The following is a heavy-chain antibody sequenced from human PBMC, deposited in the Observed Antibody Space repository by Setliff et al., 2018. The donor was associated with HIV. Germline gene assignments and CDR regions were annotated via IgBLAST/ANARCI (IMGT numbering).Heavy chain of an antibody. V-gene: IGHV1-18*01. CDR3: ARHALCSDDCSDEGADI. CDR1: GYTFSSYA. J-gene: IGHJ4*02. CDR2: INLYKDDT. D-gene: IGHD2-21*01. Sequence: ASVKVSCKASGYTFSSYAITWVRQAPGQGLEWMGSINLYKDDTHYAQKFQDRVAMTADTSTNTVYMELRSLRSDDTAVYYCARHALCSDDCSDEGADIWGQGTLVTVSS.